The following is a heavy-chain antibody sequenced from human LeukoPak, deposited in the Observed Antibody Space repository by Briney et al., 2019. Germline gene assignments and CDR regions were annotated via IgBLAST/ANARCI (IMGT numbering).Heavy chain of an antibody. D-gene: IGHD5-24*01. CDR1: GDSVTSSY. V-gene: IGHV4-59*08. J-gene: IGHJ4*02. CDR3: ARLDCIVEVCYNG. Sequence: PSETLSLTCSVSGDSVTSSYWNWLRQPPGKGLEWIGYVSSDGTTNYSPSLRSRLIMSVDTAKNDISLILTFVTAADTATYYCARLDCIVEVCYNGWGRGTLVTVSS. CDR2: VSSDGTT.